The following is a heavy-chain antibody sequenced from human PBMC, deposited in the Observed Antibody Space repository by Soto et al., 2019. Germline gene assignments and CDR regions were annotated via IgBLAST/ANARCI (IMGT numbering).Heavy chain of an antibody. D-gene: IGHD3-3*01. CDR3: ARGLRTIFGVVSYYGMDV. Sequence: PSETLSLTCAVYGGSFSGYYWSWIRQPPGKGLEWIGEINHSGSTNYNPSLKSRVTISVDTSKNQFSLKLSSVTAADTAVYYCARGLRTIFGVVSYYGMDVWGQGTTVTV. V-gene: IGHV4-34*01. CDR1: GGSFSGYY. J-gene: IGHJ6*02. CDR2: INHSGST.